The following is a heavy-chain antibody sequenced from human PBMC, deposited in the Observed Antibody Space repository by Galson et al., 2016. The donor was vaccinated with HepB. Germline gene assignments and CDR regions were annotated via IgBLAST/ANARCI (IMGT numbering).Heavy chain of an antibody. V-gene: IGHV1-18*04. CDR1: GYTFTSYS. J-gene: IGHJ5*02. CDR2: ISVYDGNT. D-gene: IGHD2-15*01. CDR3: ARGCILSYCYWGVCWFDP. Sequence: SVKVSCKASGYTFTSYSINWVRQAPGQGLEWLGRISVYDGNTKYAQDLQGRVTMTTDTSTSTAYMELRSLRYDDTAIYYCARGCILSYCYWGVCWFDPWGQGTLVTVSS.